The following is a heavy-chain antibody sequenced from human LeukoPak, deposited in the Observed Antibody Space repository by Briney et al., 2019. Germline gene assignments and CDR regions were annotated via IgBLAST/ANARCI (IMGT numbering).Heavy chain of an antibody. J-gene: IGHJ4*02. CDR3: AREGDSGPYLHFDY. D-gene: IGHD1-26*01. V-gene: IGHV3-21*01. Sequence: GGSLRLSCAASGFTFRSYSMSWVRQAPGKGLEWVSSISSTNYYIYYADSLQGRFTISRDNAKNSLYLQMNSLRAEDTAVYYCAREGDSGPYLHFDYWGQGTLVTVSS. CDR1: GFTFRSYS. CDR2: ISSTNYYI.